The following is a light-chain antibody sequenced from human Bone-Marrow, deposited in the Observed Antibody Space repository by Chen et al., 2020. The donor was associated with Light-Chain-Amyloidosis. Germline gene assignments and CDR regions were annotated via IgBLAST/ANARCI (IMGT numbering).Light chain of an antibody. CDR3: QVWDRSSDRPV. CDR2: DDS. Sequence: SYVLTHPSSVSVAPGQSVTIACGGHNIGSTSVHWYQQPPGQAPLLVVYDDSDRPSGIPERLSGSNSGNTATLTISRVEAGDEADYYCQVWDRSSDRPVFGGGTKLTVL. J-gene: IGLJ3*02. V-gene: IGLV3-21*02. CDR1: NIGSTS.